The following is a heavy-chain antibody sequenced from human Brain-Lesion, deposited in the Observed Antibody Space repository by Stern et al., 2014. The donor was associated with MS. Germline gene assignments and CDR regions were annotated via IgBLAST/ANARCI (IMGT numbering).Heavy chain of an antibody. D-gene: IGHD5-18*01. CDR2: MYSRVGT. CDR3: ARKTDTAVGGDY. Sequence: VQLVESGGGLIQPGGSLRLSCAASGFSVSTNFMSWVRQAPGKGLEWVSLMYSRVGTNYADSLKGRFTISRDSSKNTLYLQMSDLRAEDTAVYYCARKTDTAVGGDYWGPGTLVTVSS. CDR1: GFSVSTNF. J-gene: IGHJ4*02. V-gene: IGHV3-53*01.